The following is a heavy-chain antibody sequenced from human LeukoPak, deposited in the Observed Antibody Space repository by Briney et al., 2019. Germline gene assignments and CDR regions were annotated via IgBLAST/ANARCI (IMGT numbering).Heavy chain of an antibody. Sequence: GGSLRLSCAASGFTFNNYAMHWVRQAPGKGLEWVAVISYDGSNKYNADSVKGRFTISRDNSKNMLYLQMSSLRAEDTAVYYCARGLIPFYDDDGMDVWGQGTTVTVSS. CDR1: GFTFNNYA. CDR3: ARGLIPFYDDDGMDV. J-gene: IGHJ6*02. CDR2: ISYDGSNK. D-gene: IGHD3-16*01. V-gene: IGHV3-30-3*01.